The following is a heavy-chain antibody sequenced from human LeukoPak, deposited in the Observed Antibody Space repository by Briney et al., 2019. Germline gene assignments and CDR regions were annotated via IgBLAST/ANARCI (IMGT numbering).Heavy chain of an antibody. CDR2: IIPIFGTA. J-gene: IGHJ5*02. V-gene: IGHV1-69*13. CDR1: GGTFSSYA. D-gene: IGHD6-19*01. Sequence: SVKVSCKASGGTFSSYAISWVRQAPGQGLEWMGGIIPIFGTANYAQKFQGRVTITADESTSTAYMELSSLRSEDTAVYYCAREVAYSSGWYGWFDPWGQGTLVTVSS. CDR3: AREVAYSSGWYGWFDP.